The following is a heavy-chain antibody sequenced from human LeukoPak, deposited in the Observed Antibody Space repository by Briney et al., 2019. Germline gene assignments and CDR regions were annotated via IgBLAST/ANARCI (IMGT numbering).Heavy chain of an antibody. D-gene: IGHD1-26*01. J-gene: IGHJ4*02. Sequence: SETLSLTCAVNGGSFSGYYWSWIRQPPGKGLEWIGEINHSGSTNYNPSLKSRVTISVDTSKNQVSLKLSSVTAADTAVYYCARDEAVGASDYWGQGTLVTVSS. V-gene: IGHV4-34*01. CDR3: ARDEAVGASDY. CDR1: GGSFSGYY. CDR2: INHSGST.